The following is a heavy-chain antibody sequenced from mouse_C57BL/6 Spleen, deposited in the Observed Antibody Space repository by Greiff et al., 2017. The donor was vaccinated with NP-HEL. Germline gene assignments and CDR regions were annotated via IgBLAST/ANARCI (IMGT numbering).Heavy chain of an antibody. J-gene: IGHJ3*01. D-gene: IGHD2-1*01. CDR3: TTPYGKGFAY. Sequence: EVQRVESGAELVRPGASVKLSCTASGFNIKDDYMHWVKQRPEQGLEWIGWIDPENGDTEYASKFQGKATITADTSSNTAYLQLSSLTSEDTAVYYCTTPYGKGFAYWGQGTLVTVSA. CDR1: GFNIKDDY. CDR2: IDPENGDT. V-gene: IGHV14-4*01.